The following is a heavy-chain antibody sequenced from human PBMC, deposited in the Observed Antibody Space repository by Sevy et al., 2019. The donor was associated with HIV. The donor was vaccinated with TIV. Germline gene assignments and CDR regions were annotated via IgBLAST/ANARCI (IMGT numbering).Heavy chain of an antibody. CDR2: ISSNGGST. J-gene: IGHJ3*02. Sequence: GGSLRLSCSASGFTFSSYAMHWVRQAPGKGLEYVSAISSNGGSTYYADSVKGRFTISRDNSKNTLYLQMSSLRAEDTAVYYCVKGSYSYGDKDYYAFDIWGQGTMVTVSS. V-gene: IGHV3-64D*06. D-gene: IGHD5-18*01. CDR1: GFTFSSYA. CDR3: VKGSYSYGDKDYYAFDI.